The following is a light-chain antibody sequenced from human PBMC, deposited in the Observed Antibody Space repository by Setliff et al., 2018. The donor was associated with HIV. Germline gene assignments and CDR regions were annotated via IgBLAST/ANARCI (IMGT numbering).Light chain of an antibody. J-gene: IGLJ2*01. V-gene: IGLV2-14*03. CDR3: SSYTSSSTVV. CDR1: SSDVGGYNY. Sequence: QSALAQPASVSGSPGQSITISCTGTSSDVGGYNYGSWYQQHPGKAPKLMIYDVSNRPSGVSNRFSGSKSGNTASLTISGLQAEDEADYYCSSYTSSSTVVFGGGTKGTVL. CDR2: DVS.